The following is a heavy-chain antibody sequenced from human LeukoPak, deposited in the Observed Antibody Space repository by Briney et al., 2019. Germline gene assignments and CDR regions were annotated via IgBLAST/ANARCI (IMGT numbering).Heavy chain of an antibody. D-gene: IGHD2-15*01. CDR3: AKDGYCSGGSCYFPDY. Sequence: GSLRLSCAASGFTFSSYAMSWVRQAPGKELEWVSAISGSGGSTYYADSVKGRFTISRDNSKNTLYLQMNSLRAEDTAVYYCAKDGYCSGGSCYFPDYWGQGTLVTVSS. J-gene: IGHJ4*02. V-gene: IGHV3-23*01. CDR2: ISGSGGST. CDR1: GFTFSSYA.